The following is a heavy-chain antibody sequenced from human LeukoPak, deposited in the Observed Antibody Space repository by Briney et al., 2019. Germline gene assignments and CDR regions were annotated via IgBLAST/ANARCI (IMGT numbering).Heavy chain of an antibody. Sequence: QPGGSLRLSCAASGFTFSNYAMIWVRQAPGKGLEWVSSISGRGGSTYYAGSVKGRFTISRDNSKNTLSLQMDSLRSEDTAVYYCARDYASDYWGQGTLVTVSS. J-gene: IGHJ4*02. CDR3: ARDYASDY. CDR1: GFTFSNYA. D-gene: IGHD3-10*01. CDR2: ISGRGGST. V-gene: IGHV3-23*01.